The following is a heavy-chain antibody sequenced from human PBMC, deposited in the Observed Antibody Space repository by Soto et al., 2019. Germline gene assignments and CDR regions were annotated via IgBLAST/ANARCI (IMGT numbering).Heavy chain of an antibody. CDR3: TTDNVMRQQLDPLFDY. V-gene: IGHV3-15*01. D-gene: IGHD6-13*01. Sequence: GGSLRLSCAASGFTFSNAWMSWVRQAPGKGLEWVGRIKSKTDGGTTDYAAPVKGRFTISRDDSKNTLYLQMNSLKTEDTAVYYCTTDNVMRQQLDPLFDYWGQGTLVTVSS. CDR1: GFTFSNAW. J-gene: IGHJ4*02. CDR2: IKSKTDGGTT.